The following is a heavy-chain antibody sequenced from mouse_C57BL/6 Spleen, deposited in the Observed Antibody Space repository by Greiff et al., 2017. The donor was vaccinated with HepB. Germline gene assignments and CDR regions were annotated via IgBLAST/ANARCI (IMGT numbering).Heavy chain of an antibody. CDR3: ASLRYWYFDV. CDR1: GYAFSSYW. CDR2: IYPGDGDT. D-gene: IGHD1-1*01. J-gene: IGHJ1*03. Sequence: QVQLKESGAELVKPGASVKISCKASGYAFSSYWMNWVKQRPGKGLEWIGQIYPGDGDTNYNGKFKGKATLTADKSSSTAYMQLSSLTSEDSAVYFCASLRYWYFDVWGTGTTVTVSS. V-gene: IGHV1-80*01.